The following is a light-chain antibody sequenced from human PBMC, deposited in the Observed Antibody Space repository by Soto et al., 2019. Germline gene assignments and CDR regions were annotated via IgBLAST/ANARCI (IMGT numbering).Light chain of an antibody. J-gene: IGKJ2*01. Sequence: DIQMTQSPSTLSASIGDRVTITCRASQSFSSWLAWYQQKPGEAPKLLIYKASSLESGVPSRFSGSGSGTEFTLTISSLQPDDFATYYCQQYNSYPYTFGQGTKLEIK. V-gene: IGKV1-5*03. CDR3: QQYNSYPYT. CDR2: KAS. CDR1: QSFSSW.